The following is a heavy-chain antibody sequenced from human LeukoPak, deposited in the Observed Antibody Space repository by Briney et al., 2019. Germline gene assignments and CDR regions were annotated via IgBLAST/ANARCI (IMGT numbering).Heavy chain of an antibody. D-gene: IGHD5-12*01. Sequence: LRLSWTAAGFTFSSCRMGWVRQDPGKGLEWVASVKKDGSEKKYVDSVKGRFTISRDNAKNSLYLEMNSLRTEDTAVYYCTRGIVASVIYYYYMDVWGKGTTVTVSS. CDR3: TRGIVASVIYYYYMDV. CDR2: VKKDGSEK. CDR1: GFTFSSCR. J-gene: IGHJ6*03. V-gene: IGHV3-7*01.